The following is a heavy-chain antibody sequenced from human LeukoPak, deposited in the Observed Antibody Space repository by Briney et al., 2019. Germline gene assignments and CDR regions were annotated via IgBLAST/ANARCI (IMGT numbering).Heavy chain of an antibody. D-gene: IGHD5-24*01. Sequence: SETLSLTCNVSGDSISSIYYWSWIRQPPGKGLEWIGYIYYSGSTNYNPSLKSRVTISVDTSKNQFSLKLSSVTAADTAVYYCARGKDGYNFWGQGTLVTVSS. CDR2: IYYSGST. V-gene: IGHV4-61*01. CDR1: GDSISSIYY. CDR3: ARGKDGYNF. J-gene: IGHJ4*02.